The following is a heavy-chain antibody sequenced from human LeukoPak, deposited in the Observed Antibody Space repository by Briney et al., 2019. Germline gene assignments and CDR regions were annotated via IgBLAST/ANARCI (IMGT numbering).Heavy chain of an antibody. CDR2: IYSGGAT. CDR3: AREGVNYYDSSGYYAVS. V-gene: IGHV3-66*01. J-gene: IGHJ5*02. CDR1: GLTVSIQF. Sequence: GGSLRLSCAASGLTVSIQFMDWVRQAPGKGLEGVSNIYSGGATYYSDSVRGRFTISRDSSQNTVYLQMNSLRAEDTAVYYCAREGVNYYDSSGYYAVSWGQGTLVTVSS. D-gene: IGHD3-22*01.